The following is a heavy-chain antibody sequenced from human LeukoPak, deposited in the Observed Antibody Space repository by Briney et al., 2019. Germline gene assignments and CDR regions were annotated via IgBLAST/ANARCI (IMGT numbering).Heavy chain of an antibody. CDR2: IKQDGSER. J-gene: IGHJ4*02. V-gene: IGHV3-7*01. Sequence: GGSLRLSCGASGFTFSGFSMSWVRQSPTKGLEWVANIKQDGSERYYVDSVKGRLTISTDNAKNSLSLQMNNLRVEDTAVYYCARAGSHWHYVDWGQGTVVTVSS. CDR1: GFTFSGFS. D-gene: IGHD3-10*01. CDR3: ARAGSHWHYVD.